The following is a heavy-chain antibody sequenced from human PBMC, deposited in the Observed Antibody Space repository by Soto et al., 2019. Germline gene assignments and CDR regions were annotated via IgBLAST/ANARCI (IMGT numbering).Heavy chain of an antibody. CDR2: ISAYNGNT. D-gene: IGHD3-3*01. CDR1: GYTFTSYG. V-gene: IGHV1-18*01. J-gene: IGHJ6*02. CDR3: AREIGVGLRFLEWLDYGMDV. Sequence: ASVKVSCKASGYTFTSYGISWVRQAPGQGLEWMGWISAYNGNTNYAQKLQGRVTMTTDTSTSTAYMELRSLRSDDTAVYYCAREIGVGLRFLEWLDYGMDVWGQGTTVTVSS.